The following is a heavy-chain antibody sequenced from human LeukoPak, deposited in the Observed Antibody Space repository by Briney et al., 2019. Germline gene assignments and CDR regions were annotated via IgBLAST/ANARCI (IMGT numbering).Heavy chain of an antibody. Sequence: SETLSLTCSVSGDSISSYYWSWIRQPPGKGLEWIGYIYYRGRTNYNSSLKSRVTISVDTSKNQFSLNLSSVTAADTAVYYCARAGSGWSFDYWGQGTLVTVSS. CDR2: IYYRGRT. CDR1: GDSISSYY. CDR3: ARAGSGWSFDY. D-gene: IGHD6-19*01. V-gene: IGHV4-59*01. J-gene: IGHJ4*02.